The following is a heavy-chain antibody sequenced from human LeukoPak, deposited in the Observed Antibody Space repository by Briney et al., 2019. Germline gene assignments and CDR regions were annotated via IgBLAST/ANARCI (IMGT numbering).Heavy chain of an antibody. V-gene: IGHV1-69*05. J-gene: IGHJ3*02. CDR2: IIPIFGTA. CDR3: ARTLTYDSSGYYCEAFDI. D-gene: IGHD3-22*01. Sequence: SVKVSCKASGGTFSSYAISWVRQAPGQGLEWMGGIIPIFGTANYTQKFQGRVTITTDESTSTAYMELSSLRSEDTAVYYCARTLTYDSSGYYCEAFDIWGQGTMVTVSS. CDR1: GGTFSSYA.